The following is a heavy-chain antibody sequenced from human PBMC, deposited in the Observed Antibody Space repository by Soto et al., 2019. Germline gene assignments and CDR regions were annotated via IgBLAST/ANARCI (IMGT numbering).Heavy chain of an antibody. D-gene: IGHD3-10*01. Sequence: QVQLVQSGAEVKKPGSSVKVSCKASGGTFSSYTISWVRQAPGQGLEWMGRIIPILGIANYAQKFQGRVTXAXXKSTSTAYMGLSSLRSEDTAVYYCARFRGSYGMDVWGQGTTVTVSS. V-gene: IGHV1-69*02. J-gene: IGHJ6*02. CDR2: IIPILGIA. CDR3: ARFRGSYGMDV. CDR1: GGTFSSYT.